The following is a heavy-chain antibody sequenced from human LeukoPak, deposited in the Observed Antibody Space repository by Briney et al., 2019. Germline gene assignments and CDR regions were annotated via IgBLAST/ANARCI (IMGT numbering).Heavy chain of an antibody. D-gene: IGHD1-1*01. CDR2: VHYSLPN. CDR1: GDSMNGYY. Sequence: SETLSLTCTVSGDSMNGYYWSWIRQTPGKGLEWIGIVHYSLPNNFSPSLKSRVTISMDTSRSQFSLILSSVTAADTAVYYCASHDIVGRTFDYWGQGTLVTVSS. J-gene: IGHJ4*02. V-gene: IGHV4-59*03. CDR3: ASHDIVGRTFDY.